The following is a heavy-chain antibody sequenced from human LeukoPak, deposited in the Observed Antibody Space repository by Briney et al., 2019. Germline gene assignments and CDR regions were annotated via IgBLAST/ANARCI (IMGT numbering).Heavy chain of an antibody. Sequence: GGSLRLSCAASGFSFSSYWMSWVRQAPGKGLEWVANIKEDGSEKNYVDSVKGRFTISRDNAKNSLYLQMNTLRAEDTAVYSCGRSGIVTTAVPFWGQGTLVTVSS. V-gene: IGHV3-7*01. CDR2: IKEDGSEK. J-gene: IGHJ4*02. CDR3: GRSGIVTTAVPF. CDR1: GFSFSSYW. D-gene: IGHD1-26*01.